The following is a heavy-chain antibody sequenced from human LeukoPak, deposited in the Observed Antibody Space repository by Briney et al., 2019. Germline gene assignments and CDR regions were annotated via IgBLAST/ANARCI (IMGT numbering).Heavy chain of an antibody. CDR3: AKDYMATTWDAFDM. CDR2: ISWNSGTM. D-gene: IGHD1-1*01. CDR1: GFTFDDYA. V-gene: IGHV3-9*01. Sequence: PGRSLRLSCAASGFTFDDYAMHWVRQAPGKGLEWVSGISWNSGTMDYADSVKGRFTISRDNAKNSLYLQMNSLRGEDTALYYCAKDYMATTWDAFDMWGQGTMVTVSS. J-gene: IGHJ3*02.